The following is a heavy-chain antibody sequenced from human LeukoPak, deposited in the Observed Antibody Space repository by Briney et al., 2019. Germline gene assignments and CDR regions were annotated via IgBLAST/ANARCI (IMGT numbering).Heavy chain of an antibody. J-gene: IGHJ4*02. V-gene: IGHV3-7*01. CDR3: ARGGAARPDF. CDR1: GFTFSSYS. D-gene: IGHD6-6*01. Sequence: GGSLRLSCAASGFTFSSYSMNWVRQTPGKGLEWVAKIKADGGEKDHVASVKGRFTISRDNAKNSLYLQMNSLRVEDTAVYYCARGGAARPDFWGQGTLVTVSS. CDR2: IKADGGEK.